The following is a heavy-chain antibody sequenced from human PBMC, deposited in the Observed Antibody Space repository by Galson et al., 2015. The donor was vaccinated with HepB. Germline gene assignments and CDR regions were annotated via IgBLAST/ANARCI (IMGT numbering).Heavy chain of an antibody. V-gene: IGHV3-30*18. CDR2: ISYEGSNK. CDR1: GFTFSSYA. D-gene: IGHD4-17*01. Sequence: SLRLSCAASGFTFSSYAMSWVRQAPGKGLEWVAVISYEGSNKYYADSVQGRFTISRDNSKKTLYLQMNSLRAEDTAVYYCAKSLESFTVTSQNDYWGQGTLVTVSS. J-gene: IGHJ4*02. CDR3: AKSLESFTVTSQNDY.